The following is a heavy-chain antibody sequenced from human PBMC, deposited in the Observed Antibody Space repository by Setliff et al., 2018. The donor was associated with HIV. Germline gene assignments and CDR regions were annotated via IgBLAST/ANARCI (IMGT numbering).Heavy chain of an antibody. Sequence: LSLTCTVSGGSIHSGGYYWTWVRQHPGKGLQWIGYIYYIGGAYYNPSLKSRVTISLDTSKNHFSLNLSSVTAADTAVYYCARESMLRGLRHAVDIWGQGTMVTVSS. V-gene: IGHV4-31*03. J-gene: IGHJ3*02. CDR2: IYYIGGA. D-gene: IGHD3-10*01. CDR1: GGSIHSGGYY. CDR3: ARESMLRGLRHAVDI.